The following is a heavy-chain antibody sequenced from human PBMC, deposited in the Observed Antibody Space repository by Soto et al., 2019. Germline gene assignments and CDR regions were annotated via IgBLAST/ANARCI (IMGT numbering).Heavy chain of an antibody. Sequence: SETLSLTCTVSGGSISSYYRSWIRQPPGKGLEWIGYIYYSGSTNYNPSLKSRVTISVDTSKNQFSLKLSSVTAADTAVYYCARDRVTNRRNYYYYYMDVWGKGTTVTVSS. V-gene: IGHV4-59*01. D-gene: IGHD2-21*02. CDR2: IYYSGST. CDR3: ARDRVTNRRNYYYYYMDV. CDR1: GGSISSYY. J-gene: IGHJ6*03.